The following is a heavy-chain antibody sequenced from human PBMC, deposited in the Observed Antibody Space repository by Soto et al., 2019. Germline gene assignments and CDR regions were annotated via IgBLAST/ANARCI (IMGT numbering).Heavy chain of an antibody. CDR2: IYNDGTYS. D-gene: IGHD3-10*01. Sequence: GSLRLSCSASGFIFKMYWMHWVRQSPGKGLVWISRIYNDGTYSDYADSVRGRFTISRDNVNDTLYLQMNNLRAEDSGLYYCTRGPRPISTGTGAYWGQGTQVSVSS. CDR3: TRGPRPISTGTGAY. V-gene: IGHV3-74*01. J-gene: IGHJ4*02. CDR1: GFIFKMYW.